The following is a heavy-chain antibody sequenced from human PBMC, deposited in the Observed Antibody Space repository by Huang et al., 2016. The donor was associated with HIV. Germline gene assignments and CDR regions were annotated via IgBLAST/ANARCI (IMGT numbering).Heavy chain of an antibody. D-gene: IGHD3-10*01. J-gene: IGHJ3*01. CDR1: GYTFTNYD. V-gene: IGHV1-8*01. Sequence: QIQLAQSGAEVKKPGASVKVSCKASGYTFTNYDINWVRQASGQGLEWRVWMNPKSGNVGYTKKFQGRVAILRNSSINTSYLEVTSLTSEDTAVYYCARGFGINYNHEAFDVWGQGTMVTVSS. CDR3: ARGFGINYNHEAFDV. CDR2: MNPKSGNV.